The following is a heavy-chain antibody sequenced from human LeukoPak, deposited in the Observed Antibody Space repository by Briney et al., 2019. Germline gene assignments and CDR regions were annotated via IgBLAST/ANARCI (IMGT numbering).Heavy chain of an antibody. CDR2: TYYRSKWYY. CDR1: GDSVSSNSAA. Sequence: SQTPSLTCAISGDSVSSNSAAWNWIRQSPSRGLEWLGRTYYRSKWYYDYAVSVKSRITINPDTSKNLFSLLLNSVTPEDTAAYYCTRGSAFDMWGQGTMVTVSS. CDR3: TRGSAFDM. V-gene: IGHV6-1*01. J-gene: IGHJ3*02.